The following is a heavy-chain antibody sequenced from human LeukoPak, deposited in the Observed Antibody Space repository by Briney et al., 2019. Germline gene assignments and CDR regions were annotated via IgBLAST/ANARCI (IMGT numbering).Heavy chain of an antibody. CDR1: GFTFSDHY. CDR2: ITTRANII. Sequence: GGSLRLSGAASGFTFSDHYMSWIRQVPGKGLEWVSYITTRANIIYYVDSVKGRFTVSADNAKNSLYLQMNNLRAEDTALYYCARGGDYVGVAARIDLWGQGTLVTVSS. J-gene: IGHJ5*02. V-gene: IGHV3-11*01. D-gene: IGHD3-10*02. CDR3: ARGGDYVGVAARIDL.